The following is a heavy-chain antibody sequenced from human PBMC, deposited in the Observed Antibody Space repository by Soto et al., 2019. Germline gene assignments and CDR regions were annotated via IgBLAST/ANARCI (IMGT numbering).Heavy chain of an antibody. CDR1: GFTFSSYA. CDR3: ARATSTTVTTFDY. Sequence: QVQLVESGGGVVQPGRSLRLSCAASGFTFSSYAMHWVRQAPGKGLEWVAVISYDGSNKYYADSVKGRFTISRDNSKNTLYLKRNSLRAEDTAVYYCARATSTTVTTFDYWGQGTLVTVSS. J-gene: IGHJ4*02. V-gene: IGHV3-30-3*01. CDR2: ISYDGSNK. D-gene: IGHD4-17*01.